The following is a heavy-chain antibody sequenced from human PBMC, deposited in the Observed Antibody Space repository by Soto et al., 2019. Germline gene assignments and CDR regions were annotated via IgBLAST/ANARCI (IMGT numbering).Heavy chain of an antibody. Sequence: SXTLSLTCTVSGGSVSSYYWSWIRQSPEKGLEWIGYIYYSGSTKYKPSLKSRVTISVDTSKNQFSLKVSSATAADTAVYYCARHSNPTYGLYYFDSWGLGALVTVS. D-gene: IGHD4-17*01. CDR2: IYYSGST. CDR3: ARHSNPTYGLYYFDS. J-gene: IGHJ4*02. V-gene: IGHV4-59*08. CDR1: GGSVSSYY.